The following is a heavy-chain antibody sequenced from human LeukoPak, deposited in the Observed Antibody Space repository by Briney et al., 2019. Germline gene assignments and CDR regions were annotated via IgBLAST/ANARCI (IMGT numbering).Heavy chain of an antibody. V-gene: IGHV3-7*01. J-gene: IGHJ3*01. CDR1: GFTLTAWW. CDR3: ARTKAFDF. CDR2: IKYDGSEI. Sequence: GGSLRLSCAASGFTLTAWWMSWVRQASGKGLEWVANIKYDGSEIHYPDSVKGRFTISRDNARNSLYLQMNDLRVEDTAVYYCARTKAFDFWGQGTMVIVSS.